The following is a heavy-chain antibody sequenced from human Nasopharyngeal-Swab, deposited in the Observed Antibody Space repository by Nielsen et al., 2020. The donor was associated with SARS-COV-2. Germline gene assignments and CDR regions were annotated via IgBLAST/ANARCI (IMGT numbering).Heavy chain of an antibody. CDR3: ARERGELLVYYYYYMDV. CDR1: GGSISSGGYY. CDR2: IYYSGST. V-gene: IGHV4-31*03. Sequence: SETLSLTYTVSGGSISSGGYYWSWIRQHPGKGLEWIGYIYYSGSTYYNPSLKSRVTISVDTSKNQFSLKLSSVTAADTAVYYCARERGELLVYYYYYMDVWGKGTTVTVSS. D-gene: IGHD3-10*01. J-gene: IGHJ6*03.